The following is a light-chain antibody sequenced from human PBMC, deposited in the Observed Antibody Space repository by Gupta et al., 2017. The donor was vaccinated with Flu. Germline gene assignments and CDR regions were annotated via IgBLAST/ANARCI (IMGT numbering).Light chain of an antibody. V-gene: IGLV7-46*01. CDR2: DTS. CDR1: TGAVTSGHY. CDR3: LLYASDAVGV. Sequence: QAVVTQEPSLTVSPGGTVTLTCGSSTGAVTSGHYPYWFQQKPGQAPRTLIYDTSNKHSWTPARFSGSLLGGKAALTLSGAQPEDEAEYYCLLYASDAVGVFGGGTKLTVL. J-gene: IGLJ3*02.